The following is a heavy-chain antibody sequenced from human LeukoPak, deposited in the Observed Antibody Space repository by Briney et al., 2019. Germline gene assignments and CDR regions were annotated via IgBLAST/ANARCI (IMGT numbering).Heavy chain of an antibody. Sequence: SETLSLTCTVSGGSVSTSHYYWGWIRQPPGKGLEWIGYIYYSGRTYYNPSLKSRVTISVDTSKNEFSLKLSSVTAADTAVYYCARSWAPGCCSSTTCYNFDYWGQGTLVTVSS. CDR1: GGSVSTSHYY. V-gene: IGHV4-39*01. CDR3: ARSWAPGCCSSTTCYNFDY. D-gene: IGHD2-2*02. J-gene: IGHJ4*02. CDR2: IYYSGRT.